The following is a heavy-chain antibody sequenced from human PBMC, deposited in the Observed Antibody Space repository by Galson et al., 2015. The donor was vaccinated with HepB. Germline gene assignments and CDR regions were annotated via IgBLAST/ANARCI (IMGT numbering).Heavy chain of an antibody. CDR1: GFTFSSQD. J-gene: IGHJ6*02. CDR2: IGTIGDT. D-gene: IGHD3-10*01. V-gene: IGHV3-13*01. Sequence: SLRLSCAASGFTFSSQDMHWVRQTTGRGLEWVSGIGTIGDTFYSTSVRGRFTISRENDKNSLYLQMNSLRDDDTAVYYCARGHPVVRGVISDMDVWGQGTTVTVSS. CDR3: ARGHPVVRGVISDMDV.